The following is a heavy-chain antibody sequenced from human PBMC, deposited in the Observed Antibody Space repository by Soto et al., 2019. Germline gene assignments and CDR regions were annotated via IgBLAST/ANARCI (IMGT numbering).Heavy chain of an antibody. CDR1: GGCFSGYY. D-gene: IGHD3-3*01. J-gene: IGHJ5*02. V-gene: IGHV4-34*01. CDR3: ARGQGYDFWSGYYRPPFNSFDP. Sequence: SETLSLTCAVYGGCFSGYYWSWIRQPPGKGLEWIREINHSGSTNYNPSLKRRVTISLDTSKNQFSLTISSVTDVDTAVYYCARGQGYDFWSGYYRPPFNSFDPWGPGTLLTVST. CDR2: INHSGST.